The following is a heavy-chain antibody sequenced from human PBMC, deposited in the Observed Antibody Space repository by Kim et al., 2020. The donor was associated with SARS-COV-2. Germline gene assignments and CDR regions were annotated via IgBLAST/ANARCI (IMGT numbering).Heavy chain of an antibody. V-gene: IGHV3-53*01. D-gene: IGHD2-15*01. J-gene: IGHJ4*02. CDR3: ARIGGNRYFDY. Sequence: HADSVNGRFTISRDNSKNTLYIPMNRLRAEDTAVYYCARIGGNRYFDYWGQGTLVTVSS.